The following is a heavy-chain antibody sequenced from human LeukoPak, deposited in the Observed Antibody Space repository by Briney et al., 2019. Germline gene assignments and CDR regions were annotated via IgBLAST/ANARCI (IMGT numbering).Heavy chain of an antibody. Sequence: ASVTVSCKAPGYTFTSYYMHWVRQAPGQGLEWMGIINPSGGSTSYAQKFQGRVTMTRDTSTSTVYMELSSLRSEDTAVYYCARSYREVVVGLSAIYGMDVWGQGTTVTVSS. CDR1: GYTFTSYY. CDR2: INPSGGST. V-gene: IGHV1-46*01. J-gene: IGHJ6*02. D-gene: IGHD1-26*01. CDR3: ARSYREVVVGLSAIYGMDV.